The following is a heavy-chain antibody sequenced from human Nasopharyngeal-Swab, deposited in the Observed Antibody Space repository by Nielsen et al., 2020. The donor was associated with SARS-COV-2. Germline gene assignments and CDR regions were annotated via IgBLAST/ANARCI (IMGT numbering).Heavy chain of an antibody. CDR1: GGSISSSSYY. D-gene: IGHD3-10*01. V-gene: IGHV4-39*01. CDR3: ARFKWFGELLDY. CDR2: IYYSGST. J-gene: IGHJ4*02. Sequence: SETLSLTCTVSGGSISSSSYYWGWIRKPPGKGLEWIGSIYYSGSTYYNPSLKSRVTISVDTSKNQFSLKLSSVTAADTAVYYCARFKWFGELLDYWGQGTLVTVSS.